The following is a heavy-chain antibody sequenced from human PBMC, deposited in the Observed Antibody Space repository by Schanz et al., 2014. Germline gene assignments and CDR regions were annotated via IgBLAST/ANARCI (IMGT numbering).Heavy chain of an antibody. J-gene: IGHJ4*02. CDR3: ARDNRYYLFDY. CDR2: IGVDGTTT. Sequence: EVQLAESGGGLVQPGGSLRLSCATSGFSLDIFAVSWVRQAPGKGLEWVSVIGVDGTTTYYADSVKGRFTISRDNSKNTLYLQLGSLSAEDTAVYFCARDNRYYLFDYWGQGTLVTVSS. D-gene: IGHD3-16*02. CDR1: GFSLDIFA. V-gene: IGHV3-23*04.